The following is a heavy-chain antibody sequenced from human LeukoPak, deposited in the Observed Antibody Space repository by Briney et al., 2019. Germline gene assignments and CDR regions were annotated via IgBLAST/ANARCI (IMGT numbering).Heavy chain of an antibody. D-gene: IGHD6-19*01. CDR3: ARQVVAVAGTGYFDY. CDR1: AGSIRSSSNY. Sequence: SQTLSLTSTVYAGSIRSSSNYWGWIRQPPVKGLDWTTSIYYSGSTYYNASLKSRGTISVDTSKNQFSLKLNSVTAADTAVYFCARQVVAVAGTGYFDYWGQGTLVTVSS. V-gene: IGHV4-39*01. CDR2: IYYSGST. J-gene: IGHJ4*02.